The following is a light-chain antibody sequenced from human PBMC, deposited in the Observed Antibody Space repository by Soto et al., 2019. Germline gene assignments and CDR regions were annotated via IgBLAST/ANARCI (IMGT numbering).Light chain of an antibody. CDR1: QSLLHTSGDNY. Sequence: IGMTQSPLSLPVTPGEPASISCRSSQSLLHTSGDNYLDWYVQKPGQSPQLLIYLGSRRASGVPDRFSGSGSGKDFTLKISRVEAEDVGIYYCMQAIQTLPYTLAQGTNVDIK. CDR3: MQAIQTLPYT. V-gene: IGKV2-28*01. CDR2: LGS. J-gene: IGKJ2*01.